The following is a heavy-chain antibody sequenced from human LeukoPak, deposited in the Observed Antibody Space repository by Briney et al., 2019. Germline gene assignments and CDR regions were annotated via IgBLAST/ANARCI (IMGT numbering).Heavy chain of an antibody. CDR3: ARDCYVPAGGYYYGMDV. CDR2: INPNSGGT. D-gene: IGHD2-2*01. Sequence: GASVKVSCKASGYTFTGYYMHWVRQAPGQGLEWMGWINPNSGGTNYAQKFQGRVTMTRDTSISTAYRELSRLRSDDTAVYYCARDCYVPAGGYYYGMDVWGQGTTVTVSS. CDR1: GYTFTGYY. V-gene: IGHV1-2*02. J-gene: IGHJ6*02.